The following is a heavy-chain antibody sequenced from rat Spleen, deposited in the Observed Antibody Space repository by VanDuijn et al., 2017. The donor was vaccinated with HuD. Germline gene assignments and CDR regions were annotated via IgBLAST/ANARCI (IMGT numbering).Heavy chain of an antibody. V-gene: IGHV3-1*01. CDR3: ATGGTYNSGYEIWFAY. CDR2: ISFSGST. D-gene: IGHD4-3*01. CDR1: GYSITSNY. J-gene: IGHJ3*01. Sequence: EVQLQESGPGLVKPSQSLSLTCSVTGYSITSNYWAWIRKFPGNKMDWMGYISFSGSTSYNPSLKSRISITRDTSKNQFFLQLNSVTTEDTATYYCATGGTYNSGYEIWFAYWGQGTLVTVSS.